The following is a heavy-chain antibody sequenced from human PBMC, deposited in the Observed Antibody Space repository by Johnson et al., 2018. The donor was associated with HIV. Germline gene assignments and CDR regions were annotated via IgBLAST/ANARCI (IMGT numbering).Heavy chain of an antibody. V-gene: IGHV3-11*04. CDR1: GFTFHDSY. J-gene: IGHJ3*02. CDR2: ISGSGGTM. Sequence: QVQLVESGGGLVKPGGSLRLSCAASGFTFHDSYMSWIRQAPGKGLEWISYISGSGGTMYSADSVKGRFTISRDTAENLLYLQMHSLRVEDTAVYYCARDQPPGYCSGGSCYSGAFDIWGRGTMVTVSS. D-gene: IGHD2-15*01. CDR3: ARDQPPGYCSGGSCYSGAFDI.